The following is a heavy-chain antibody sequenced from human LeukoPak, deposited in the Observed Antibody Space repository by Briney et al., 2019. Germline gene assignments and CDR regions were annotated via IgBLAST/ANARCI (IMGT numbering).Heavy chain of an antibody. CDR1: GYXFTGYY. Sequence: ASVNVSCKASGYXFTGYYIHWVRQAPGQGREWLGRMNPNSGGTNYAQKFQSRVTTTRDTSISTAFMELSRLRSDDTAVYYCARAVYSSGSTGDYWGQGTLVTVSS. CDR2: MNPNSGGT. V-gene: IGHV1-2*06. CDR3: ARAVYSSGSTGDY. D-gene: IGHD3-10*01. J-gene: IGHJ4*02.